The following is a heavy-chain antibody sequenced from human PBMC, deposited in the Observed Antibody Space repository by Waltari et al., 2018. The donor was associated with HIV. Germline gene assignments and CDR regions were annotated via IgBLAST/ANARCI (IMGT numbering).Heavy chain of an antibody. CDR3: ARSLTSRPGYGGVMAF. Sequence: QVQLVPSWAEVKKPGASVTVSCRTSGYPITNHNINWVRHDEGQGLEWMGWMNPNSGNTGFAQNCQGRVTMTRNSSISTAYMELRSLKSEDTALYYCARSLTSRPGYGGVMAFWGQGSLVTVSS. D-gene: IGHD3-16*01. V-gene: IGHV1-8*01. CDR1: GYPITNHN. J-gene: IGHJ4*02. CDR2: MNPNSGNT.